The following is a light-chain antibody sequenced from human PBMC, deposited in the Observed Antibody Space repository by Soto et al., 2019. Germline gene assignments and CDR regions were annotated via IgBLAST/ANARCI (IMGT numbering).Light chain of an antibody. J-gene: IGLJ7*01. CDR2: SDI. Sequence: QSVLTQPPSASGTPGQRVTISCSGSSSNIGSNTINWYQQLPGTAPKLLIYSDIQRPSGVPDRFSGSESGTSASLAISGLQSEDEADYYCATWDDSLNGYVFGAGTQLTVL. CDR3: ATWDDSLNGYV. V-gene: IGLV1-44*01. CDR1: SSNIGSNT.